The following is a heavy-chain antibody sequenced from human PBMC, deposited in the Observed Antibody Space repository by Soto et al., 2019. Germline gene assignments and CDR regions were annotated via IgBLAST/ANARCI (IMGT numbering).Heavy chain of an antibody. Sequence: PGGSLRLSCAASGFTFRSYSMNWVRQAAGKGLEWVSSISSSSFSINYADSVKGRFSISRDNAQNSLHLQMNNLRAEDTAVYYCARNESSNIYGMDVWGQGTTVTVSS. V-gene: IGHV3-21*01. CDR3: ARNESSNIYGMDV. J-gene: IGHJ6*02. D-gene: IGHD6-6*01. CDR2: ISSSSFSI. CDR1: GFTFRSYS.